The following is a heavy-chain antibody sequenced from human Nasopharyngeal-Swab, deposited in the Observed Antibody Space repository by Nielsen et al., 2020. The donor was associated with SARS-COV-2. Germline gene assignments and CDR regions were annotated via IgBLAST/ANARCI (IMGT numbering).Heavy chain of an antibody. CDR1: GFTFSNYA. CDR2: ISGSGGTI. J-gene: IGHJ4*02. Sequence: SGVSGFTFSNYAMNWVRQAPGKGLEWVSGISGSGGTIYYVDSVKGRFTISRDNSRNSLYLHMSNLRAEDTAIYYCAKGYSSGWAPYEYWGQGTLVTVSS. CDR3: AKGYSSGWAPYEY. V-gene: IGHV3-23*01. D-gene: IGHD6-19*01.